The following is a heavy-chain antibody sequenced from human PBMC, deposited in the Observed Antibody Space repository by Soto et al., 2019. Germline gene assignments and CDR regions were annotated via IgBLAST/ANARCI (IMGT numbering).Heavy chain of an antibody. J-gene: IGHJ6*02. Sequence: ASVKVSFKASGYTFTGYYMHWLRQAPGQGLEWMGWINPNSGGTNYAQKFQGRVTMTRDTSISTAYMELSRLRSDDTAVYYCARVEVTIFGVVIRDGYYYGMDVWGQGTTVTVSS. CDR1: GYTFTGYY. D-gene: IGHD3-3*01. CDR2: INPNSGGT. CDR3: ARVEVTIFGVVIRDGYYYGMDV. V-gene: IGHV1-2*02.